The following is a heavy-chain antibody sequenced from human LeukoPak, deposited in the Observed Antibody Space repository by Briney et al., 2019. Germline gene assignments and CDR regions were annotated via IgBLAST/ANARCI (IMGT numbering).Heavy chain of an antibody. CDR1: GFTFSSYA. D-gene: IGHD3-10*01. CDR3: AKSGGMVRGVIRAFDI. V-gene: IGHV3-23*01. CDR2: ISGSGGST. Sequence: GGSLRLSCAASGFTFSSYAMSWVRQALGKGLEWVSAISGSGGSTYYADSVKGRFTISRDNSKNTLYLQMNSLRAEDTAVYYCAKSGGMVRGVIRAFDIWGQGTMVTVSS. J-gene: IGHJ3*02.